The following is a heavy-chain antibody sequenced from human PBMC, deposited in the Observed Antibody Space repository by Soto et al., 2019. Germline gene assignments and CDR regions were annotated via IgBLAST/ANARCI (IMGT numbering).Heavy chain of an antibody. D-gene: IGHD1-26*01. Sequence: ALETPSLTCTVSGGSISSYYWSWIRQPPGKGLEYIGYIYYSGSTNYNPSLKSRVTISVDTSKNQFSLKLSSVTAADTAVYYCARDLGSAAFDIWGQGTMVTVSS. J-gene: IGHJ3*02. CDR2: IYYSGST. CDR3: ARDLGSAAFDI. V-gene: IGHV4-59*01. CDR1: GGSISSYY.